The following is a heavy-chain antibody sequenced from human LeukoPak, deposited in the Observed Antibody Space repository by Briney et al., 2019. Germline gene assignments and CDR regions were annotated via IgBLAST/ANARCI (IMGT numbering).Heavy chain of an antibody. CDR1: GYTFTAYY. Sequence: ASVKVSCKAFGYTFTAYYVHWVRQAPGQGLEWMGRIDPKSGDTNYAQKFQGRVTMTRDTSISTAYMELSRLRSDDTAVYYCARDAYYYGSGSYYNMDPWGQGTLVTVSS. V-gene: IGHV1-2*06. CDR2: IDPKSGDT. J-gene: IGHJ5*02. D-gene: IGHD3-10*01. CDR3: ARDAYYYGSGSYYNMDP.